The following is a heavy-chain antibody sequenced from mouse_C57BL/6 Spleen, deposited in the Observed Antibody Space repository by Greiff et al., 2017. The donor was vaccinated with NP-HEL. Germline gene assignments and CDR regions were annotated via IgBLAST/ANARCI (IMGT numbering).Heavy chain of an antibody. CDR3: ANGYGSSLYYYAMDY. V-gene: IGHV1-72*01. J-gene: IGHJ4*01. CDR2: IDPNSGGP. D-gene: IGHD1-1*01. Sequence: QVQLQQPGAELVKPGASVKLSCKASGYTFTSYWMHWVKQRPGRGLEWIGRIDPNSGGPKYNEKFKSKATLTVDKPSSTAYMQLSSLTSEDSAVYYCANGYGSSLYYYAMDYWGQGTSVTVSS. CDR1: GYTFTSYW.